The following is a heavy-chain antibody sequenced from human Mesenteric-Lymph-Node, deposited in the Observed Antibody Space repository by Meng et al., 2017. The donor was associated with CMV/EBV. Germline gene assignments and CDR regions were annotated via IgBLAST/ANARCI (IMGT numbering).Heavy chain of an antibody. D-gene: IGHD6-6*01. J-gene: IGHJ4*02. Sequence: TCAVYGGSFGGHYWTWIRQPPGRGLEWIGEINHSGDITYNPSLKSRVTISVDTSTNQFSLKLSSVTAADTAVYYCARGGIADRLSVWGQGALVTVSS. CDR3: ARGGIADRLSV. V-gene: IGHV4-34*01. CDR1: GGSFGGHY. CDR2: INHSGDI.